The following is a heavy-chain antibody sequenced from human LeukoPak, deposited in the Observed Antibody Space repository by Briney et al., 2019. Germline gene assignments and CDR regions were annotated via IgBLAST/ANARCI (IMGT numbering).Heavy chain of an antibody. CDR2: ISSSSSTI. J-gene: IGHJ6*03. Sequence: GGSLRLSCAASGFTFSSYSMNWVRQAPGKGLEWVSYISSSSSTIYYADSVKGRFTISRDNAKNSLYLQMNSLRAEDTAVHYCARTPPRIAVAGTRYYYYYYMDVWGKGTTVTVSS. V-gene: IGHV3-48*04. CDR1: GFTFSSYS. D-gene: IGHD6-19*01. CDR3: ARTPPRIAVAGTRYYYYYYMDV.